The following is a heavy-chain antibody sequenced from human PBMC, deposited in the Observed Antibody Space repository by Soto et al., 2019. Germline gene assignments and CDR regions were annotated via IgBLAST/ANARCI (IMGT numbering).Heavy chain of an antibody. CDR1: GFTFSSYS. D-gene: IGHD3-16*01. CDR2: ISSSSSTI. J-gene: IGHJ4*02. Sequence: GSLSLSCAASGFTFSSYSMNCVRQAPGKGLEWVSYISSSSSTIYYADSVKGRFTISRDNAKNSLYLQMNSLRDEDTAVYYCARGYVVYGDYWGQGTLVTVSS. CDR3: ARGYVVYGDY. V-gene: IGHV3-48*02.